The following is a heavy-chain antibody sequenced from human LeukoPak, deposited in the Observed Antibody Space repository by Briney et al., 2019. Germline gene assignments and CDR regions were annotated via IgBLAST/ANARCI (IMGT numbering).Heavy chain of an antibody. J-gene: IGHJ6*02. CDR1: GFTFSSYT. V-gene: IGHV3-21*01. Sequence: GGSLRLSCAASGFTFSSYTMSWVRQAPGKGLEWVSSISSSSSYIYYADSVKGRLTISRDNAKNSLYLQMNSLRAEDTAVYYCARDPTPRYCSGGSCYTHYGMDVWGQGTTVTVSS. D-gene: IGHD2-15*01. CDR2: ISSSSSYI. CDR3: ARDPTPRYCSGGSCYTHYGMDV.